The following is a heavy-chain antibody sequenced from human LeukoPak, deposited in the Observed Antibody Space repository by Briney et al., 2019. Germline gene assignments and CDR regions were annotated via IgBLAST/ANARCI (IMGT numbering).Heavy chain of an antibody. CDR3: ATQFGEFLYYFDY. V-gene: IGHV3-23*01. CDR2: ISGSGGST. CDR1: GFTFSSYA. Sequence: PGGSLRLSCAASGFTFSSYAMSWVRQAPGKGLEWVSAISGSGGSTYYADSVKGRFTISRDNSKNTLYLQMNSLRAEDTAVYYCATQFGEFLYYFDYWGQGTLVTVSS. J-gene: IGHJ4*02. D-gene: IGHD3-10*01.